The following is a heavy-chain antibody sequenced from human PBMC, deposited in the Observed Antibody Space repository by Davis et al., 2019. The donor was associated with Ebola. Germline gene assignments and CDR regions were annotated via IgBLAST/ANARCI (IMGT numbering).Heavy chain of an antibody. V-gene: IGHV3-23*01. D-gene: IGHD1-26*01. Sequence: GESLKISCAASGFTLSSYAMSWVRQAPGKGLEWVSAISGSGGSTYYADSVKGRFTISRDNSKNTVYLQMNSLRAEDTAVYYCANWVLVGPTTWGQGTLVTVSS. CDR3: ANWVLVGPTT. CDR2: ISGSGGST. CDR1: GFTLSSYA. J-gene: IGHJ5*02.